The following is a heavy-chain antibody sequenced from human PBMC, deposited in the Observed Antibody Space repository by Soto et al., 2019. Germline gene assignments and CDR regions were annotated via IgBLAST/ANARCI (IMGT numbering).Heavy chain of an antibody. CDR2: IYYSGST. CDR1: GGSISSSSYY. J-gene: IGHJ5*02. V-gene: IGHV4-39*01. CDR3: ARLRKLLWFGELSGTWFDP. D-gene: IGHD3-10*01. Sequence: QLQLQESGPGLVKPSETLSLTCTVSGGSISSSSYYWGWIRQPPGKGLEWIGSIYYSGSTYYNPSLKSRVTISVDTSKNQFALNLSSVTAADTAVYYCARLRKLLWFGELSGTWFDPWGQGTLVTVSS.